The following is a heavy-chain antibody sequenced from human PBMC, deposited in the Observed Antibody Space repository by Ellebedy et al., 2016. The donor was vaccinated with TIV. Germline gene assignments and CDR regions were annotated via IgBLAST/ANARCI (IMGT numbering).Heavy chain of an antibody. CDR3: AREGGYYGSGRKGVHWFDP. D-gene: IGHD3-10*01. CDR2: IYYSGST. Sequence: SETLSLXXTVSGGSISSGGYYWSWIRQHPGKGLEWIGYIYYSGSTYYNPSLKSRVTISVDTSKNQFSLKLSSVTAADTAVYYCAREGGYYGSGRKGVHWFDPWGQGTLVTVSS. CDR1: GGSISSGGYY. J-gene: IGHJ5*02. V-gene: IGHV4-31*03.